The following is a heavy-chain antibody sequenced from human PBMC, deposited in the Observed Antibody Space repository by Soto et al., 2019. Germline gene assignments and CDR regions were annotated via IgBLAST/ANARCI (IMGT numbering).Heavy chain of an antibody. CDR2: VSNDGSNK. CDR1: EFTFSSYA. CDR3: AKDQRTNSRSSHALDV. J-gene: IGHJ6*02. Sequence: QVQLVESGGGVVQPGESLRLSCAASEFTFSSYAMHWVRQAPGKGLEWVAVVSNDGSNKYYADSVKGRFTISRDNSKNTLNLQMNSLRAEDTAVYYCAKDQRTNSRSSHALDVWGQGTTVTVSS. V-gene: IGHV3-30*18. D-gene: IGHD1-26*01.